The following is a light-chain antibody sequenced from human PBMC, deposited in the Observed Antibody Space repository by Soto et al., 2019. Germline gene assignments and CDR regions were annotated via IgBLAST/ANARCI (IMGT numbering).Light chain of an antibody. CDR1: QSVSSS. V-gene: IGKV3-15*01. CDR3: QQYNDWPLT. Sequence: EIVMTQSPVTLSVSPGERATLSCRASQSVSSSLAWYQQKPGQAPSLLIYGAFTRATGIPARFSGTGSGTEFTLTISSLQSEDFALYYCQQYNDWPLTFGQGTKVDI. J-gene: IGKJ1*01. CDR2: GAF.